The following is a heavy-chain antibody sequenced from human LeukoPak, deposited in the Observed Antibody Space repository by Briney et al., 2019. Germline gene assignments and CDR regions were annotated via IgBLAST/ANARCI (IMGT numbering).Heavy chain of an antibody. V-gene: IGHV4-34*01. J-gene: IGHJ5*02. CDR2: INHSGST. CDR1: GGSFSGYY. D-gene: IGHD6-13*01. Sequence: SETLSLTCAAYGGSFSGYYWSWLRQPPGKGLEWVGEINHSGSTNYNPSPKSRVTISVDTSKNQFSLKVSSVSAADTAVYYCARAYSSSWYWNWFDPWGQGTLVTVSS. CDR3: ARAYSSSWYWNWFDP.